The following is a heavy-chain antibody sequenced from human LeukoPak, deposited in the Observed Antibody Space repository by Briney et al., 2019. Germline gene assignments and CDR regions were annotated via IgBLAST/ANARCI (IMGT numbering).Heavy chain of an antibody. CDR3: AKDRITIFGVVITYFDY. D-gene: IGHD3-3*01. CDR1: GFTFSSYW. V-gene: IGHV3-7*03. J-gene: IGHJ4*02. Sequence: GGSLRLSCAASGFTFSSYWMNWARQAPGKGLEWVASINHNGNVNYYVDSVKGRFSISRDNTKGSLFLQLNSLRAEDTAVYYCAKDRITIFGVVITYFDYWGQGTLVTVSS. CDR2: INHNGNVN.